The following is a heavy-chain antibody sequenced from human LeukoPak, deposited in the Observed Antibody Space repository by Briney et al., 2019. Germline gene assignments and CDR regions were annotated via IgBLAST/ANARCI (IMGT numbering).Heavy chain of an antibody. CDR3: ARSGLVGADFDY. CDR2: IYYSGST. V-gene: IGHV4-59*08. CDR1: GDSISSYY. J-gene: IGHJ4*02. Sequence: PSETLSLTCSVSGDSISSYYWSWIRQPPGKGLEWIGYIYYSGSTNYNPSLKSRVTISVDTSKNQFSLKLSSVTAADTAVYYCARSGLVGADFDYWGQGTLLTVS. D-gene: IGHD1-26*01.